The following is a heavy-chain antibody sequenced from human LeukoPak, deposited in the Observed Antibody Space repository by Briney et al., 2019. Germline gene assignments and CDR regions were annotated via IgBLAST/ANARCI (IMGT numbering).Heavy chain of an antibody. CDR1: GYTFTSYG. CDR2: ISPYYANT. CDR3: ARDLSSSWYEL. D-gene: IGHD6-13*01. Sequence: ASVKVSCKASGYTFTSYGISWVRQAPGQGLEWMGWISPYYANTNYAENLQGRVTMTTDTSTSTAYMELRSLRYDDTAVYYCARDLSSSWYELWGQGTLVTVSS. J-gene: IGHJ4*02. V-gene: IGHV1-18*01.